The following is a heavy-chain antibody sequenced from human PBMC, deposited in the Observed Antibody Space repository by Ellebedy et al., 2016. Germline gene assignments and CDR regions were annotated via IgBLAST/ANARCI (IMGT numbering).Heavy chain of an antibody. J-gene: IGHJ4*02. V-gene: IGHV2-5*01. CDR3: AHRTTVTSVDY. CDR2: IYGNDDK. Sequence: SGPTLVKPAQTLTLTCTFSGFSLTTNEVVVGWVRQPPGKALEWLAFIYGNDDKHYSPSLRSRLTINKDTSKNQVVLTMTNMDPVETATYYCAHRTTVTSVDYWGQGTLVTVSS. CDR1: GFSLTTNEVV. D-gene: IGHD4-17*01.